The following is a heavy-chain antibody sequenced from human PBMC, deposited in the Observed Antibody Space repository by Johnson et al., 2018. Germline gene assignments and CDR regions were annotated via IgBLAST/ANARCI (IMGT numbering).Heavy chain of an antibody. J-gene: IGHJ3*02. V-gene: IGHV3-73*02. CDR3: TRPRDDYVWGSYRRNDAFDI. CDR1: GFTFSGSA. Sequence: VQLVESGGGLVQPGGSLKLSCAASGFTFSGSAMHWVRQASGKGLEWVGRIRSKANSYATAYAASVKGRFTIPRDDSKNTAYLQMNSLKTEDTAVDYCTRPRDDYVWGSYRRNDAFDIWGQGTMVTVSS. CDR2: IRSKANSYAT. D-gene: IGHD3-16*02.